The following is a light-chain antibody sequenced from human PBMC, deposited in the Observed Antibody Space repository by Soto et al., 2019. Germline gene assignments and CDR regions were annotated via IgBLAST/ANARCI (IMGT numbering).Light chain of an antibody. J-gene: IGKJ4*01. Sequence: EIVLTQSPGTLSLSQGDRVTLSCRASQSVGNNYLAWYQQRPGQAPRLLIYSASNRATGIPDRFSGRGSGTDFSLTISRLEPEDFAVYYCHQHAISPLTFGGGTKVEIK. CDR3: HQHAISPLT. CDR1: QSVGNNY. V-gene: IGKV3-20*01. CDR2: SAS.